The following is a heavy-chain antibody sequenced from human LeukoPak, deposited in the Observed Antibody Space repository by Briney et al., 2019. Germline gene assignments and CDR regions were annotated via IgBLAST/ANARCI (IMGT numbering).Heavy chain of an antibody. CDR3: ARRDIVVVPAATTSENYYYYGMDV. D-gene: IGHD2-2*01. J-gene: IGHJ6*02. CDR2: ISSSGSTI. Sequence: GGSLRLSCAASGFTLSDYYMSWIRQAPGKGLEWVSYISSSGSTIYYADSVKGRFTISRDNAKNSLYLQMNSLRAEDTAVYYCARRDIVVVPAATTSENYYYYGMDVWGQGTTVTVSS. CDR1: GFTLSDYY. V-gene: IGHV3-11*01.